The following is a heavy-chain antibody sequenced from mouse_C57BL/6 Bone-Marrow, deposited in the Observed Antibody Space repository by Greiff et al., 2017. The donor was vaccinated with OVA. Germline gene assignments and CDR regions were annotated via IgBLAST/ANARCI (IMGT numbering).Heavy chain of an antibody. J-gene: IGHJ3*01. V-gene: IGHV5-9*01. CDR3: ARHLAWFAY. CDR2: ISGGGGNT. Sequence: EVQRVESGGGLVKPGGSLKLSCAASGFTFSSYTMSWVRQTPEKRLAWVATISGGGGNTYYPDSVKGRFTISRDNAKNTLYLQMSSLRSEDTALYYCARHLAWFAYWGQGTLVTVSA. CDR1: GFTFSSYT.